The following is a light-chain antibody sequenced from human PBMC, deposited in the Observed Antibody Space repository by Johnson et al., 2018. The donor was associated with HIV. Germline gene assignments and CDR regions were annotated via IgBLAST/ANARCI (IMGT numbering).Light chain of an antibody. CDR3: AAWDDSLNGFYV. CDR1: SSNIGRNT. Sequence: QSVLTQPPSASGTPGQRVTISCSGSSSNIGRNTVNWFQQLPGTAPKLLIYTNNQRPSGVPDRISGSTSGTSASLAISGLQSEDEADYYCAAWDDSLNGFYVFGTGTKVTVL. CDR2: TNN. V-gene: IGLV1-44*01. J-gene: IGLJ1*01.